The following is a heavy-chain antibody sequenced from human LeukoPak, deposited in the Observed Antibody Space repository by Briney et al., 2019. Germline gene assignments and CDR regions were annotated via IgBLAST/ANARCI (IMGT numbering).Heavy chain of an antibody. CDR3: ASSILTMVRGATHGGGFDP. Sequence: SSETLSLTCAVYGGSFSGYYWSWIRQPPGKGLEWIGEINHSGSTNYNPSLKSRVTISVDTSKNQFSLKLSSVTAADTAVYYCASSILTMVRGATHGGGFDPWAREPWSPSPQ. J-gene: IGHJ5*02. CDR1: GGSFSGYY. D-gene: IGHD3-10*01. CDR2: INHSGST. V-gene: IGHV4-34*01.